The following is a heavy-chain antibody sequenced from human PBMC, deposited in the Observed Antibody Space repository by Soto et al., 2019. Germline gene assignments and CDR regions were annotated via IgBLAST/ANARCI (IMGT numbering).Heavy chain of an antibody. Sequence: VGSLRLSCAASGFTFSSYSMNWVRQAPGKGLEWVSSISSSSSYIYYADSVKGRFTISRDNAKNSLYLQMNSLRAEDTAVYYCARERGQQLVRYYYYYGMDVWGQGTTVTVSS. J-gene: IGHJ6*02. V-gene: IGHV3-21*01. CDR3: ARERGQQLVRYYYYYGMDV. D-gene: IGHD6-13*01. CDR2: ISSSSSYI. CDR1: GFTFSSYS.